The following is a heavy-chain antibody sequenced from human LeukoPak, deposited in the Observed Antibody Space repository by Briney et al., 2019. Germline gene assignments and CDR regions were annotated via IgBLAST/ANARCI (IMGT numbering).Heavy chain of an antibody. CDR2: MNPNSGNT. Sequence: ASVKVSCKASGYTFTGYYMHWVRQAPGQGLEWMGWMNPNSGNTGYAQKFQGRVTMTRNTSISTAYMELSSLRSEDTAVYYCARVESSGWYYFDYWGQGTLVTVSS. D-gene: IGHD6-19*01. CDR3: ARVESSGWYYFDY. CDR1: GYTFTGYY. J-gene: IGHJ4*02. V-gene: IGHV1-8*02.